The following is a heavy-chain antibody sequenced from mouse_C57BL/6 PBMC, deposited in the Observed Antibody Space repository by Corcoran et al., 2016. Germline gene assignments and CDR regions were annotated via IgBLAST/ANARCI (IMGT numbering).Heavy chain of an antibody. CDR2: IYPGSGNT. D-gene: IGHD1-1*01. V-gene: IGHV1-76*01. Sequence: QVQLKQSGAELVRPGASVKLSCKASGYTFTDYYINWVKQRPGQGLEWIARIYPGSGNTYYNEKFKGKATLTAEKSSSTAYMQLSSLTSEDSAVYFCARLGTTVAAPYYAMDYWGQGTSVTVSS. J-gene: IGHJ4*01. CDR1: GYTFTDYY. CDR3: ARLGTTVAAPYYAMDY.